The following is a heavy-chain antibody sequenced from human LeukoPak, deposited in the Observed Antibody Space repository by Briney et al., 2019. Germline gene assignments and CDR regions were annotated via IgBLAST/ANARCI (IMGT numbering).Heavy chain of an antibody. D-gene: IGHD1-26*01. CDR2: ISAYNGNT. CDR1: GYTFTSYG. CDR3: ARLKVGATPFDY. V-gene: IGHV1-18*01. Sequence: GASVKVSCKPSGYTFTSYGISWARQAPGQGLEWMGWISAYNGNTNYAQKLQGRVTMATDTSTSTAYMELRSLRSDDTAVYYCARLKVGATPFDYWGQGTLVTVSS. J-gene: IGHJ4*02.